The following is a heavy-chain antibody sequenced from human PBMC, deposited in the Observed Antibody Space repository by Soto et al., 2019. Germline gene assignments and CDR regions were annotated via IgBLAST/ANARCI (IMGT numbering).Heavy chain of an antibody. J-gene: IGHJ5*02. CDR3: TRDASRDSSARGWFDP. D-gene: IGHD6-13*01. V-gene: IGHV3-21*01. CDR2: ISSNSAYI. CDR1: GFKFRSFT. Sequence: GGSLRLSCAASGFKFRSFTMNWVRQAPGKGLEWVSTISSNSAYIYYTDALRGRFTISRDNAKNSLHLQMNSLRAEDTAVYYCTRDASRDSSARGWFDPWGPGTLVTVSS.